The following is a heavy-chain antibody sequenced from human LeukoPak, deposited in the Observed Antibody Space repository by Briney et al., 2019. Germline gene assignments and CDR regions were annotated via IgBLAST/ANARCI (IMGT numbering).Heavy chain of an antibody. CDR3: ARDSIAVAGDYYYYYMDV. V-gene: IGHV4-59*01. CDR2: IYYSGST. Sequence: PSETLSLTCTVSGGSISSYYWSWIRQPPGKGLEWIGYIYYSGSTNYNPSLKSRVTISVGTSKNQFSLKLSSVTAADTAVYYCARDSIAVAGDYYYYYMDVWGKGTTVTVSS. CDR1: GGSISSYY. J-gene: IGHJ6*03. D-gene: IGHD6-19*01.